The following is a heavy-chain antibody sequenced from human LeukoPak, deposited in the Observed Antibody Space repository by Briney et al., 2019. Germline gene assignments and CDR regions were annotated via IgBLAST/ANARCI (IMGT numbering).Heavy chain of an antibody. J-gene: IGHJ4*02. Sequence: PGGSLRLSCAASGFTFSSYAMHWVRQAPGKGLEWVAVISYDGSNKYYADSVKGRFTISRDNSKNTLYLQMNSLGAEDTAVYYCAKDRRLLWFGESATFDYWGQGTLVTVSS. V-gene: IGHV3-30*04. CDR3: AKDRRLLWFGESATFDY. CDR2: ISYDGSNK. CDR1: GFTFSSYA. D-gene: IGHD3-10*01.